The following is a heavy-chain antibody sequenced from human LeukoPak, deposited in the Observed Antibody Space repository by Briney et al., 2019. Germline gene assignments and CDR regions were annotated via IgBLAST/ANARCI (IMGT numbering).Heavy chain of an antibody. D-gene: IGHD5-18*01. Sequence: GGSLRLSCAASGFTFSSYSMHWVRQAPGKGPEGVSSISSSISYIYYADSVEGRFTISRDNAKNSLYLQMNSLRAEDTAVYYCARDGRIQLWSQDYYYYYMDVWGKGTTVTVSS. V-gene: IGHV3-21*01. CDR1: GFTFSSYS. CDR3: ARDGRIQLWSQDYYYYYMDV. CDR2: ISSSISYI. J-gene: IGHJ6*03.